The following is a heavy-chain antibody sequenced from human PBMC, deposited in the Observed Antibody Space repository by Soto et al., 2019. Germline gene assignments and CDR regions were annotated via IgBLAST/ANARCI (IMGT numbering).Heavy chain of an antibody. CDR1: GFTFSSYS. CDR3: ARDLDSGVGNWFDP. Sequence: GGSLRLSCAASGFTFSSYSMNWVRQAPGKGLEWVSSISSSSSYIYYADSVKGRFTISRDNAKNSLYLQMNSLRAEDTAVYYCARDLDSGVGNWFDPWGQGTLVTVSS. V-gene: IGHV3-21*01. CDR2: ISSSSSYI. D-gene: IGHD2-15*01. J-gene: IGHJ5*02.